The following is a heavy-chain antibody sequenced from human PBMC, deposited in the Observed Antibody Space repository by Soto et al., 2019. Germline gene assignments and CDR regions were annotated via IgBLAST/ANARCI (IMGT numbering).Heavy chain of an antibody. J-gene: IGHJ4*02. V-gene: IGHV3-30-3*01. CDR1: GFTFSSYA. CDR2: ISYDGSNK. D-gene: IGHD3-22*01. Sequence: GGSLRLSCAASGFTFSSYAMHWVRQAPGEGLEWVAVISYDGSNKYYADSVKGRFTISRDNSKNTLYLQMNSLRAEDTAVYYCATAGRVYYDSSGYLAPIGYWGQGTLVTVSS. CDR3: ATAGRVYYDSSGYLAPIGY.